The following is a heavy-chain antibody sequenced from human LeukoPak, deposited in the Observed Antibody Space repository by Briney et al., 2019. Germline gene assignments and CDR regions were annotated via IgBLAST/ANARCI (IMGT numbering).Heavy chain of an antibody. J-gene: IGHJ4*02. D-gene: IGHD6-19*01. CDR1: GYTFTSYD. CDR2: MNPNSGNT. Sequence: ASVKVSCKASGYTFTSYDIDWVRQATGQGLEWMGWMNPNSGNTGYAQKFQGRVTMTRSTSISTAYMEPSSLRSEDTAVYYCAIDSSGFDYWGQGTLVTVSS. CDR3: AIDSSGFDY. V-gene: IGHV1-8*01.